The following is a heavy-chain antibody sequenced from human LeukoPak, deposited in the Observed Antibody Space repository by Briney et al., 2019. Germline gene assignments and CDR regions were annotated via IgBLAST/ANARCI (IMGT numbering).Heavy chain of an antibody. D-gene: IGHD3-22*01. CDR3: ARDYYYDSSGYVDY. J-gene: IGHJ4*02. Sequence: EASVKVSCKASGYTFTSYGISWVRRAPGQGLEWMGWISAYNGNTNYAQRLQGRVTITTDTSTSTAYMELRSLRSDDTAVYYCARDYYYDSSGYVDYWGQGTLVTVSS. CDR2: ISAYNGNT. V-gene: IGHV1-18*01. CDR1: GYTFTSYG.